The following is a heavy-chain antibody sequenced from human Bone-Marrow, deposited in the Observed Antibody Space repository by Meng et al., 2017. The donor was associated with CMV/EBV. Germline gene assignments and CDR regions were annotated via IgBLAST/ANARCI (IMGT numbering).Heavy chain of an antibody. Sequence: ASVKVSCKASGYTFTTYDINWVRQATGQGLEWMGWMNPKSGNTGYAQKFQGRVTLTRVTSISTAYMELSSLTSDDTAVYYCARTRIEVEPDGRKIKYYNNGMDVWGQGTTVTVSS. V-gene: IGHV1-8*01. CDR3: ARTRIEVEPDGRKIKYYNNGMDV. D-gene: IGHD2-2*01. CDR2: MNPKSGNT. CDR1: GYTFTTYD. J-gene: IGHJ6*02.